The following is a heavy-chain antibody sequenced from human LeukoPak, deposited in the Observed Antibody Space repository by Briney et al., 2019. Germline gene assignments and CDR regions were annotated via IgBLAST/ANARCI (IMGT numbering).Heavy chain of an antibody. J-gene: IGHJ6*03. CDR2: IYTSGST. Sequence: PAETLSLTCTVSGGSISYFYWSWIRQPAGKGLECIGRIYTSGSTNYNPSLKSRVTMSVDTSKKQFSLKLSSVTAADTAVYYCARVRGSSGSYEYYHYMDVWGKGTTVTISS. V-gene: IGHV4-4*07. CDR3: ARVRGSSGSYEYYHYMDV. D-gene: IGHD1-26*01. CDR1: GGSISYFY.